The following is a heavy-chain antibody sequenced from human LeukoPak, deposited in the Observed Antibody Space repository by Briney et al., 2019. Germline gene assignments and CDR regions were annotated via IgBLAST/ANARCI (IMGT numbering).Heavy chain of an antibody. V-gene: IGHV3-23*01. J-gene: IGHJ4*02. Sequence: PGGSLRLSCAASGFTFSSYAMSWVRQAPGKGLEWVSAISGSGGSTYYADSVKGRFTISRDNSKNTLYLQMNSLRAEDTAVYYCAGGGSRITIFGVVSRLPSDYWGQGTLVTVSS. CDR1: GFTFSSYA. D-gene: IGHD3-3*01. CDR2: ISGSGGST. CDR3: AGGGSRITIFGVVSRLPSDY.